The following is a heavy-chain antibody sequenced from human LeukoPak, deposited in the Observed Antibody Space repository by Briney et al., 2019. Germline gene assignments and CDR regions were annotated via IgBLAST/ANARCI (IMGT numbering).Heavy chain of an antibody. D-gene: IGHD1-26*01. CDR1: GYTFTSYA. Sequence: GASVKVSCKASGYTFTSYAISWVRQAPGQGLEWMGGIIPIFGTANYAQKFQGRVTITADESTSTAYMELSSLRSEDTAVYYCARSGTYSGSYYDIDYWGQGTLVTVSS. CDR2: IIPIFGTA. J-gene: IGHJ4*02. CDR3: ARSGTYSGSYYDIDY. V-gene: IGHV1-69*13.